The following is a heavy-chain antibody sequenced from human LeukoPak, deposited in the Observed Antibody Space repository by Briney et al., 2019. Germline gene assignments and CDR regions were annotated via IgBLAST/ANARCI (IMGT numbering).Heavy chain of an antibody. CDR1: GGSISTYY. Sequence: SETLSLTCTISGGSISTYYWTWIRQAPGEGLEWIGYIYYSGNTNYNPSLKSRVTISVDTSKNQFSLKLSSVTAADTAVYYCARGAGFWSGSDDGMDVWGQGTTVTVSS. D-gene: IGHD3-3*01. CDR3: ARGAGFWSGSDDGMDV. V-gene: IGHV4-59*01. CDR2: IYYSGNT. J-gene: IGHJ6*02.